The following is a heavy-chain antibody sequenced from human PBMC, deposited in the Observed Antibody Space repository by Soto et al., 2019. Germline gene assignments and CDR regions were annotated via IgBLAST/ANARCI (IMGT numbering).Heavy chain of an antibody. J-gene: IGHJ4*02. Sequence: EPLENPCGGSGYDFSSYCIGWVSKVPGKGLEWMGIIYPGDSDTRYSPSFQGQVTISADKSTSTAYLQWSSLKASDPAMYYCARLNIVATVGLCYWGQGTLVTRSS. CDR1: GYDFSSYC. CDR2: IYPGDSDT. V-gene: IGHV5-51*01. CDR3: ARLNIVATVGLCY. D-gene: IGHD5-12*01.